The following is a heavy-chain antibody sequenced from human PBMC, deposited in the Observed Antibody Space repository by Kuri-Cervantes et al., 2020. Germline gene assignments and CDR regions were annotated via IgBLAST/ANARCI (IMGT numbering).Heavy chain of an antibody. J-gene: IGHJ6*02. V-gene: IGHV3-7*01. CDR1: GFTFSSYW. CDR2: IKQDGSEK. Sequence: GGSLRLSCAASGFTFSSYWMSWVRRAPGKGLEWVANIKQDGSEKYYVDSVKGRFTISRDNAKNSLYLQMNSLRAEDTAVYYCAREGYSSSWAYYYYYYGMDVWGQGTTVTISS. CDR3: AREGYSSSWAYYYYYYGMDV. D-gene: IGHD6-13*01.